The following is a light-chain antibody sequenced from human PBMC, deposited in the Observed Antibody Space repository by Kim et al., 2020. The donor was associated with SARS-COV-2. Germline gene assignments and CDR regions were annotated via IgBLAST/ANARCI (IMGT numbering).Light chain of an antibody. V-gene: IGKV1-39*01. Sequence: ASLGDRATITCRASQSITRHLNWYQQKPGKAPKVLIYAASNLQNGVPSRFSGSGSGTDFTLTISSLQPEDFATYYCQQSYNNARTFGQGTKVDIK. CDR3: QQSYNNART. CDR1: QSITRH. J-gene: IGKJ1*01. CDR2: AAS.